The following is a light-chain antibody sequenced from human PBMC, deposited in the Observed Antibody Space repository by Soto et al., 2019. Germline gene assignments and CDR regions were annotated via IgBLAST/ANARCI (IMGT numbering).Light chain of an antibody. J-gene: IGKJ5*01. CDR1: QSVSNSY. V-gene: IGKV3D-20*02. CDR3: QQRSNWPPIT. CDR2: GAS. Sequence: EIVLTQSTGTLSLSPGERATLSCRASQSVSNSYLAWYQHKPGQAPRLLIYGASSRATGIPDRFSGSGSGTDFTLTISSLEPEDFAVYYCQQRSNWPPITFGQGTRLEIK.